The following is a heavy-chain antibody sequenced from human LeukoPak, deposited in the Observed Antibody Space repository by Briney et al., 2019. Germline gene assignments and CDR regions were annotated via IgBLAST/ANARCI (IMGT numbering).Heavy chain of an antibody. CDR2: ISYDGSNK. CDR1: GFTFSSYA. V-gene: IGHV3-30-3*01. Sequence: PPGGSLRLSCAASGFTFSSYAMHWVRQAPGKGLEWVAVISYDGSNKYYADSVKGRFTISRDNSKNTLYLQMNSLRAEDTAMYYCARDTHGDYVFQHWGQGTLVTVSS. J-gene: IGHJ1*01. D-gene: IGHD4-17*01. CDR3: ARDTHGDYVFQH.